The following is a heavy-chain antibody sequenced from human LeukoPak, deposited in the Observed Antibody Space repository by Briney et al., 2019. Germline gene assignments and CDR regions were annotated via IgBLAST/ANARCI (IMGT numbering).Heavy chain of an antibody. CDR3: ARESSGYFY. D-gene: IGHD3-22*01. V-gene: IGHV3-21*01. J-gene: IGHJ4*02. CDR2: ISSGSSFI. Sequence: GGSLRLSCAASGFTFSTYSMNWVRQAPGKGLEWVSSISSGSSFIYYADSVKGRFTISRDNAKNSLFLQLNSLRAEDTSVYYCARESSGYFYWGQGTLVTVSS. CDR1: GFTFSTYS.